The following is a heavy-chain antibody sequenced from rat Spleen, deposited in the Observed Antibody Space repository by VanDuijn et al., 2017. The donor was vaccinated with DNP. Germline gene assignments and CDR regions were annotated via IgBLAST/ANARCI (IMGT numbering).Heavy chain of an antibody. J-gene: IGHJ2*01. Sequence: EVQLVESGGDLVQPGRSLKLSCVASGFTFNNYWMTWIRQVPGKGLEWVASITSSGGSTYYPDSVKGRFTISRDNAENTVYLQMNSLRSEDSATYYCANYNYYDGTYWGQGV. CDR3: ANYNYYDGTY. CDR1: GFTFNNYW. V-gene: IGHV5-31*01. CDR2: ITSSGGST. D-gene: IGHD1-12*02.